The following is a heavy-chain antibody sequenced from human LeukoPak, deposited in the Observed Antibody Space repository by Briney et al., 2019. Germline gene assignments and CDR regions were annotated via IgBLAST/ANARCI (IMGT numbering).Heavy chain of an antibody. CDR3: ASIRSSGWYEFDY. CDR2: MNPNSGNT. D-gene: IGHD6-19*01. Sequence: GASVKVSCKASGYTFTSYDINWVRQATGQGLKWMGWMNPNSGNTGYAQKFQGRVTMTRNTSISTAYMELSSLRSEDTAVYYCASIRSSGWYEFDYWGQGTLVTVSS. CDR1: GYTFTSYD. V-gene: IGHV1-8*01. J-gene: IGHJ4*02.